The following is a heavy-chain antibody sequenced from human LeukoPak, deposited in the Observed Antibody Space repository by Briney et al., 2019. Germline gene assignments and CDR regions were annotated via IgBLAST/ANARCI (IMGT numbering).Heavy chain of an antibody. CDR2: FDPEDGET. CDR3: AAQPRLRYRQSFFDY. CDR1: GYTLTKLS. Sequence: ASVKVXCKVSGYTLTKLSMHRVRQAPGKGLEWMGGFDPEDGETIYAQKFQGRVTMTEDTSTDTAYMELSSLRSEDTAVYYRAAQPRLRYRQSFFDYWGQGTLVTVSS. J-gene: IGHJ4*02. V-gene: IGHV1-24*01. D-gene: IGHD4-17*01.